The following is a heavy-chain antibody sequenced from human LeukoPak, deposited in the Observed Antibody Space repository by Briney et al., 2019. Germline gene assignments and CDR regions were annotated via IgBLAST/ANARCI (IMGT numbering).Heavy chain of an antibody. Sequence: KPSETLSLTCTVSGDSISSSSSYWGWIRQPPGEGLEWIGSIYYSGSTYYNTSLKSRVTISVDTSKNQFSLKLSSVTAADTAVYYCARGKRRRFLEWPGPEFAFDIWGQGTMVTVSS. V-gene: IGHV4-39*07. D-gene: IGHD3-3*01. CDR2: IYYSGST. J-gene: IGHJ3*02. CDR1: GDSISSSSSY. CDR3: ARGKRRRFLEWPGPEFAFDI.